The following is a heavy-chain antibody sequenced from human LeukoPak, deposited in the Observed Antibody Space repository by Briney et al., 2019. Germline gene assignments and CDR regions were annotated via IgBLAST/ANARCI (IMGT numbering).Heavy chain of an antibody. J-gene: IGHJ4*02. Sequence: GRSLRLSCAASGFTFSRHYMSWVRQAAGEGLEWVANIKQDSSAKAYVDSVKGRFTVSRDNAKNSMSLQMNSLRAEDTAIYYCVRWSYDNSAYYYDHWGQGTLVTVSS. CDR1: GFTFSRHY. D-gene: IGHD3-22*01. V-gene: IGHV3-7*03. CDR3: VRWSYDNSAYYYDH. CDR2: IKQDSSAK.